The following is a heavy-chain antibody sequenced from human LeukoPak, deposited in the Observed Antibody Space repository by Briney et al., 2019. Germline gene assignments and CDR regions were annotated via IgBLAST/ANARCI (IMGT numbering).Heavy chain of an antibody. J-gene: IGHJ6*02. CDR2: INHSGST. V-gene: IGHV4-34*01. Sequence: PSETLSLTCAVYGGSFSGYYWSWIRQPPGKGLEWIGEINHSGSTNYNPSLKSRVTMSVDTSKNQFSLKLSSVTAADTAVYYCARVPNYDFWSGYYRSSGYYYGMDVWGQGTTVTVSS. D-gene: IGHD3-3*01. CDR1: GGSFSGYY. CDR3: ARVPNYDFWSGYYRSSGYYYGMDV.